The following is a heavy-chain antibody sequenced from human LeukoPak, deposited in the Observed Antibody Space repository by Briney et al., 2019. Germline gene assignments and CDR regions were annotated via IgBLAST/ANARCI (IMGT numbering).Heavy chain of an antibody. CDR1: GFTFSSYA. J-gene: IGHJ4*02. CDR2: ISGSGGST. CDR3: AKVTRWLRDY. D-gene: IGHD5-12*01. V-gene: IGHV3-23*01. Sequence: PGRSLRLSCAASGFTFSSYAMSWVRQAPGKGLEWVSAISGSGGSTYYADSVKGRFTIPRDNSKNTLYLQMNSLRAEDTAVYYCAKVTRWLRDYWGQGTLVTVSS.